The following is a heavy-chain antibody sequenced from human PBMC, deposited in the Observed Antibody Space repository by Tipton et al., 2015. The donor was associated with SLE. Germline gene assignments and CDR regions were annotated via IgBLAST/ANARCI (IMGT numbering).Heavy chain of an antibody. J-gene: IGHJ4*02. CDR2: INHSGST. D-gene: IGHD6-13*01. Sequence: TLSLTCAVYGGSFSGYYWSWIRQPPGKGLEWIGEINHSGSTNYNPSLKSRVTISVDTSKNQFSLKLSSVTAADTAVYYCAKDRYSSSWYWDYWGQGTLVTVSS. CDR1: GGSFSGYY. CDR3: AKDRYSSSWYWDY. V-gene: IGHV4-34*01.